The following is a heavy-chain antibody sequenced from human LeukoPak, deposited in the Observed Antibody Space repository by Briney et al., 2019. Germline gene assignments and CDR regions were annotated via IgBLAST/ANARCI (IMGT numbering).Heavy chain of an antibody. CDR3: ARASSGWYEVYFDY. V-gene: IGHV3-30*04. CDR2: ISYDGSNK. D-gene: IGHD6-19*01. J-gene: IGHJ4*02. CDR1: GFTFSSYA. Sequence: GGSLRLSCAASGFTFSSYAMHWVRQAPGKGLEWVAVISYDGSNKYYADSVKGRFTISRDNSKNTLYLQMNSLGAEDTAVYYCARASSGWYEVYFDYWGQGTLVTVSS.